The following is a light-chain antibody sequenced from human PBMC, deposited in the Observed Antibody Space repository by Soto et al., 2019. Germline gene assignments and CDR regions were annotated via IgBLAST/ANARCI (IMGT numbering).Light chain of an antibody. Sequence: QSGLTQPPSVSAAPGQKVTISCSGSSSNIGGNSVSWYQQLPGTAPKLLIYDDNKRPSGIPDRFSGSKSGTSATLGITGFQTGDEADYYCGSWDSSLSAYVFGTRTKVTVL. CDR2: DDN. J-gene: IGLJ1*01. CDR3: GSWDSSLSAYV. V-gene: IGLV1-51*01. CDR1: SSNIGGNS.